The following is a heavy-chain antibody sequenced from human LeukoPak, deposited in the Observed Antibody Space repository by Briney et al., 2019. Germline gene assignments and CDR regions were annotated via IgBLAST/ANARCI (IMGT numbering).Heavy chain of an antibody. CDR3: ARNAMGRDDYNDPAFYYYMDV. CDR2: ISTSSSYI. J-gene: IGHJ6*03. Sequence: GGSLRLSCAASGFTFNRYNMNWVCRAPGKGLEWVSSISTSSSYIYYADSVKGRFTTSRDNAKNSLFLQMNSLTAGDTAVYFCARNAMGRDDYNDPAFYYYMDVWGKGTTVAISS. CDR1: GFTFNRYN. D-gene: IGHD5-24*01. V-gene: IGHV3-21*04.